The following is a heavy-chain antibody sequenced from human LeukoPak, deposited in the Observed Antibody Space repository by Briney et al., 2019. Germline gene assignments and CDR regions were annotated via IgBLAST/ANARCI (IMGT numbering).Heavy chain of an antibody. D-gene: IGHD6-19*01. CDR3: ASGWYGEVDY. V-gene: IGHV3-9*01. J-gene: IGHJ4*02. CDR2: ISWNSGSI. CDR1: GFTFDDYA. Sequence: GRSLRLSCAASGFTFDDYAMHWVRQAPGKGLEWVSGISWNSGSIGYADSVKGRFTISRDNAKNSLYLQVNSLRAEDTALYYCASGWYGEVDYWGQGTLVTVSS.